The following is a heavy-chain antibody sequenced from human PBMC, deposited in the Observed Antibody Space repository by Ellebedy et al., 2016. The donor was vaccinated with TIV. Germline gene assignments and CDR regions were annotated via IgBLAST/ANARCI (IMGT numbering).Heavy chain of an antibody. J-gene: IGHJ4*02. CDR1: GDSVNNYF. V-gene: IGHV4-59*02. D-gene: IGHD3-16*01. CDR3: ARPAGNRADDYVDY. CDR2: IHYSGVT. Sequence: SETLSLTXTVSGDSVNNYFWSWIRQAPGKGLEWIGHIHYSGVTYYRPSLQSRVTLSVDTPKNQLSLKLRSVTAADTAIYYCARPAGNRADDYVDYWGQGTLVTVSS.